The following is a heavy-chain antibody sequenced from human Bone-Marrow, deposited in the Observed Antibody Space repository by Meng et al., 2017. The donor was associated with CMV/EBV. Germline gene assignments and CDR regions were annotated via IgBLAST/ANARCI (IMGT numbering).Heavy chain of an antibody. CDR2: ISSSSSTI. Sequence: GESLKISCAASGFTFSSYSMNWVRQAPGKGLEWVSYISSSSSTIYYADSVKGRFTISRDNAKNSLYLQMNSLRAEDTAVYYCASLRGTHYVFLSGYYGLYYYGMDVWGQGTTVTVSS. D-gene: IGHD3-3*01. V-gene: IGHV3-48*04. CDR3: ASLRGTHYVFLSGYYGLYYYGMDV. CDR1: GFTFSSYS. J-gene: IGHJ6*02.